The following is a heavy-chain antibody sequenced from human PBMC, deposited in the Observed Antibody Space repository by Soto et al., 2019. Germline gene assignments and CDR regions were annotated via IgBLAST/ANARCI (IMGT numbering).Heavy chain of an antibody. Sequence: PGGSLRLSCAASGFTFSSYAMYWVRQAPGKGLEWVSSISNTRSSIYYADSVKGRFTISRDNAKNSLYLQMNSLRAEDTAVYYCARSLSGYDPIRYYFDYWGQGALVTVSS. CDR1: GFTFSSYA. J-gene: IGHJ4*02. V-gene: IGHV3-21*01. CDR3: ARSLSGYDPIRYYFDY. D-gene: IGHD5-12*01. CDR2: ISNTRSSI.